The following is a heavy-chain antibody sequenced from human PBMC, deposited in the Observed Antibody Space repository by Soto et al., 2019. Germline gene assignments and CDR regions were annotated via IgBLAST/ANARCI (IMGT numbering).Heavy chain of an antibody. J-gene: IGHJ1*01. CDR1: GGTFSSYA. CDR2: IIPIFGTA. CDR3: ARDKRPYYYDSSGYYPKYFPH. D-gene: IGHD3-22*01. V-gene: IGHV1-69*13. Sequence: SVKVSCKASGGTFSSYAISWVRQAPGQGLEWMGGIIPIFGTANYAQKFQGRVTITANESTSTAYMELSSLRSEDTAVYYCARDKRPYYYDSSGYYPKYFPHWGQGTLVTVSS.